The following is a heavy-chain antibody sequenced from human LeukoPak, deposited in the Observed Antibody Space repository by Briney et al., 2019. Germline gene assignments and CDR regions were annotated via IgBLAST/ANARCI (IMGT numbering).Heavy chain of an antibody. V-gene: IGHV3-23*01. J-gene: IGHJ4*02. CDR3: AKDHWYYYDSSGYNYFDY. CDR1: GFTFSSYA. D-gene: IGHD3-22*01. Sequence: PGGSLRLSCAASGFTFSSYAMSWVRQAPGKGLEWVSAISGSGGSTYYADSVKGRFTISRDNSKNTLYLQMNSLRAEDTAVYYCAKDHWYYYDSSGYNYFDYWGQGTLVIVSS. CDR2: ISGSGGST.